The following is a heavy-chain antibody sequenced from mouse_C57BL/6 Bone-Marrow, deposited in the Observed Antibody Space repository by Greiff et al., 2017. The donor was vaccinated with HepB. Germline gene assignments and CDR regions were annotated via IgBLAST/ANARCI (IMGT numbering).Heavy chain of an antibody. J-gene: IGHJ2*01. CDR3: ARDDYFDY. Sequence: VQLQQSGAELVRPGTSVKVSCKASGYAFTNYLIEWVKQRPGQGLEWIGVINPGSGGTNYNEKFKGKATLTADKSSSTAYMQLSSLTSEYSAVYFCARDDYFDYWGQGTTLTVSS. V-gene: IGHV1-54*01. CDR2: INPGSGGT. CDR1: GYAFTNYL.